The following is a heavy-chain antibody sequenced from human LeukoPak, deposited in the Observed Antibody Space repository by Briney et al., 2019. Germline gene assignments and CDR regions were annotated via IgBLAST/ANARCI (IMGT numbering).Heavy chain of an antibody. V-gene: IGHV3-72*01. Sequence: GGSLRLSCAGSGFTVRDLYMDWVRHAPGKGLEWVGRSRNKGTRYSTEYAASVRGRFTISRDDSATSLYLQMNSLKTEDTAVYYCTRGNGYDWRSFDCWGQGVLVTV. D-gene: IGHD5-12*01. J-gene: IGHJ4*02. CDR2: SRNKGTRYST. CDR1: GFTVRDLY. CDR3: TRGNGYDWRSFDC.